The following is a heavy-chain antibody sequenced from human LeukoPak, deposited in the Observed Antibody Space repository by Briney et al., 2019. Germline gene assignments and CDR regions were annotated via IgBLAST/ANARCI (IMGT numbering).Heavy chain of an antibody. D-gene: IGHD3-22*01. V-gene: IGHV3-15*01. J-gene: IGHJ1*01. CDR3: TTDLSELDDSGYYAKYFHH. CDR1: GFTFSEVW. CDR2: IKSKTDVGTI. Sequence: GGSLRLSCAASGFTFSEVWISWVRQAPGKGVECVCRIKSKTDVGTIDYAAPVKGRFTISRDDSKDTLFQQMNSLKTEDTAVYYCTTDLSELDDSGYYAKYFHHWGQGTLVSVSS.